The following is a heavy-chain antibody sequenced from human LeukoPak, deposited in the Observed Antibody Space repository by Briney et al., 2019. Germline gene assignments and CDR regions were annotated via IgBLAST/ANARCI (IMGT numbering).Heavy chain of an antibody. CDR1: GFILSDVW. CDR2: IKTIDEGGAI. J-gene: IGHJ4*02. CDR3: NTDLDY. V-gene: IGHV3-15*01. Sequence: PGGSLRLSCAGSGFILSDVWMRWVRQAPGKGMEWVARIKTIDEGGAIDYAASVQGRFTISRDYSEKMLYLQMDSLIIEYTAVYYCNTDLDYWGGGAMVTDSS.